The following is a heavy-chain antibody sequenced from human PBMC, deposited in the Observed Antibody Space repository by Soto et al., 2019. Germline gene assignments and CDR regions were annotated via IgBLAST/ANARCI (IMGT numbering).Heavy chain of an antibody. CDR3: AKDDRPVSGSYPSFDY. V-gene: IGHV3-30*18. J-gene: IGHJ4*02. CDR1: GFTFSSYV. CDR2: ISYDGSNK. D-gene: IGHD1-26*01. Sequence: GGSLRLSCAASGFTFSSYVMHWVRQAPGKGLEWVAVISYDGSNKYYADSVKGRFTISRDNSKNTLYLQMNSLRAEDTAVYYCAKDDRPVSGSYPSFDYWGQGTLVTVSS.